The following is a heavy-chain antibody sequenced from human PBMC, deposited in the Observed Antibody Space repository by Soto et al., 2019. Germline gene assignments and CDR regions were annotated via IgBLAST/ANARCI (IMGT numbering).Heavy chain of an antibody. D-gene: IGHD3-9*01. J-gene: IGHJ5*02. V-gene: IGHV4-59*01. CDR1: NGSIGTYY. CDR2: VYYSGST. Sequence: RSLTCTVSNGSIGTYYWTLVRQPPGKGLEWIGYVYYSGSTNYNPSLKSRVGMSIDTSKNQFSLELKSVTAADTATYFCVRDYLLTGFDTWGQGTLVTVSS. CDR3: VRDYLLTGFDT.